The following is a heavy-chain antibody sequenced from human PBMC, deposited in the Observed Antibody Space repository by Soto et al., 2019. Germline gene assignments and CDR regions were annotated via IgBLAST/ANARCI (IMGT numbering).Heavy chain of an antibody. D-gene: IGHD3-3*01. CDR1: GFTFSSYW. J-gene: IGHJ4*02. Sequence: ESGGGLVQPGGSLRLSCAASGFTFSSYWMSWVRQAPGKGLEWVANIKQDGSEKYYVDSVKGRFTISRDNAKNSLYLQMNSLRAEDTAVYYCARESGDYDFWSGYPGYYFDYWGQGTLVTVSS. CDR3: ARESGDYDFWSGYPGYYFDY. V-gene: IGHV3-7*05. CDR2: IKQDGSEK.